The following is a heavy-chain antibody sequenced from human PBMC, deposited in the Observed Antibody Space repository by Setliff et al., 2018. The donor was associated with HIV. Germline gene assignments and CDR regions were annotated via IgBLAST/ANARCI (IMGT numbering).Heavy chain of an antibody. J-gene: IGHJ5*02. CDR3: ARDLGPGGGSYRMPINWFDP. CDR1: GYTLTGYY. Sequence: ASVKVSCKASGYTLTGYYMHWVRQAPGQGLERMGWINPNSGGTNYAQKFQGRVTMTRDTSISTAYMELSRLRSDDTAVYYCARDLGPGGGSYRMPINWFDPWGQGTLVTVSS. D-gene: IGHD1-26*01. V-gene: IGHV1-2*02. CDR2: INPNSGGT.